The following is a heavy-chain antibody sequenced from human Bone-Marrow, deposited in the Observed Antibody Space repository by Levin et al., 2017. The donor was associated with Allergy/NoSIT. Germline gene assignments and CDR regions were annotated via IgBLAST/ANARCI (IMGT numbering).Heavy chain of an antibody. CDR1: GGSIGSSDHY. J-gene: IGHJ4*02. Sequence: PSETLSLTCTVSGGSIGSSDHYWSWIRQTPGKGLEWIGCIYYLGHTYYDRSLKSRVVISVDTSKNQLSLKLRSVTAADTAVYYCARGGMYYHDSSGYPFDFWGQGTQVTVSS. CDR3: ARGGMYYHDSSGYPFDF. D-gene: IGHD3-22*01. CDR2: IYYLGHT. V-gene: IGHV4-30-4*01.